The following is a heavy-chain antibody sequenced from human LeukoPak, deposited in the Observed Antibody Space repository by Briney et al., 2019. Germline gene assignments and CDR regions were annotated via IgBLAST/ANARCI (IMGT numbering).Heavy chain of an antibody. V-gene: IGHV4-39*01. CDR3: ASHEGQWLVPYYFDY. CDR2: IYYSGST. J-gene: IGHJ4*02. CDR1: GGSISSSSYS. D-gene: IGHD6-19*01. Sequence: SETLSLTCTVSGGSISSSSYSWGWIRQPPGKGLEWIGSIYYSGSTYYNPSLKSRVTISVDTSKNQFSLKLSSVTAADTAVYYCASHEGQWLVPYYFDYWGQGTLVTVSS.